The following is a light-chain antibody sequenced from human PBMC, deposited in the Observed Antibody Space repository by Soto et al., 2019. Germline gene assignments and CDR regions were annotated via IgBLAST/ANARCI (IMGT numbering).Light chain of an antibody. CDR1: QSIKNNF. CDR3: QQYGTSLT. J-gene: IGKJ4*01. V-gene: IGKV3-20*01. CDR2: AAS. Sequence: IVLTQSPGALSLSPGEGATLSCRASQSIKNNFLAWYQQRPGQAPRLLIHAASIRASGISDRFTGTASGTDFALTISRLEPDDFGVYYCQQYGTSLTFGGGTRVE.